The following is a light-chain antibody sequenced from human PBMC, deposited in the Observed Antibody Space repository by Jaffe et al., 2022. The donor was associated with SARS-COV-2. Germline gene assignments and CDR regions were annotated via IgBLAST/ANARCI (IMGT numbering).Light chain of an antibody. Sequence: DIQMTQSPSSLSASVGDRVTITCRASQDINTYLNWYQHKPGKAPKLLIYAASSLQSGVPSRVSGSGSGTDFTLTISSLQPEDFATYYCQQSYTTPFTFGPGTKVDVK. J-gene: IGKJ3*01. CDR3: QQSYTTPFT. V-gene: IGKV1-39*01. CDR2: AAS. CDR1: QDINTY.